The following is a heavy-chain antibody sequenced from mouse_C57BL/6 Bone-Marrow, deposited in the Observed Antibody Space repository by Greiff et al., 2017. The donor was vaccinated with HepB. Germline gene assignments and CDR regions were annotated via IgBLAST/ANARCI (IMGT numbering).Heavy chain of an antibody. CDR3: ARGTGTEYFDV. D-gene: IGHD4-1*01. V-gene: IGHV5-17*01. J-gene: IGHJ1*03. CDR1: GFTFSDYG. CDR2: ISSGSSTI. Sequence: DVMLVESGGGLVKPGGSLKLSCAASGFTFSDYGMHWVRQAPEKGLEWVAYISSGSSTIYYADTVKGRFTISRDNAKNTLFLQMTSLRSEDTAMYYCARGTGTEYFDVWGTGTTVTVSS.